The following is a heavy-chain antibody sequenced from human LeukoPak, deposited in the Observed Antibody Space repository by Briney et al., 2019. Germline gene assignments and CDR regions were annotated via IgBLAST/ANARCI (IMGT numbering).Heavy chain of an antibody. V-gene: IGHV1-8*03. CDR1: GYTFTSYD. CDR3: ARWRRDGPREDAFDI. CDR2: MNPNSGNT. Sequence: ASVKVSCKASGYTFTSYDISWVRQATGQGLEWMGWMNPNSGNTAYAQKFQGRVTITADKSTSTAYMELSSLRSEDTAVYYCARWRRDGPREDAFDIWGQGTMVTVSS. D-gene: IGHD5-24*01. J-gene: IGHJ3*02.